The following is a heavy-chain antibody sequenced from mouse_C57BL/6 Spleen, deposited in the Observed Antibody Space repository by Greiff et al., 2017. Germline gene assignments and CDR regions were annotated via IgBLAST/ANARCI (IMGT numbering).Heavy chain of an antibody. CDR1: GFSLTSYG. J-gene: IGHJ4*01. V-gene: IGHV2-2*01. Sequence: QVHVKQSGPGLVQPSQSLSITCTVSGFSLTSYGVHWVRQSPGKGLEWLGVIWSGGSTDYNAAVISRLSISKDNSKSQVFFQMNSLQADDTAVYSCARRGLVLYYAFDYWGQGTSVTVSS. CDR3: ARRGLVLYYAFDY. D-gene: IGHD4-1*01. CDR2: IWSGGST.